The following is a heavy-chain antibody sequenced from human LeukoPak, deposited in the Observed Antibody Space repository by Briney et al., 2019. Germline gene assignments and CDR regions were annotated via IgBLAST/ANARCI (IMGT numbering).Heavy chain of an antibody. J-gene: IGHJ6*02. V-gene: IGHV1-8*01. CDR2: MNPNSGNT. CDR1: GYTFTSYD. Sequence: ASVKVSCKASGYTFTSYDINWVRQATGQGLEWMGWMNPNSGNTGYAQKFQGRVTMTRNTSISTAYMELSSLRSEDTAVYYCARDQGYQLLYGNYYYYGMDVWDQGTTVTVSS. D-gene: IGHD2-2*02. CDR3: ARDQGYQLLYGNYYYYGMDV.